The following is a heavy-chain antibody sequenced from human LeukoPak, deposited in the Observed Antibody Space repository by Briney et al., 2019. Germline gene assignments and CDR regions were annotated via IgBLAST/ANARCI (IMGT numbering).Heavy chain of an antibody. CDR1: GGSISSGDYY. J-gene: IGHJ4*02. Sequence: SETLSLTCTVSGGSISSGDYYWSWIRQPPGKGLEWIGYIYYSGSTYYNPSLKSRVTISVDTSKNQFSLKLTSVTAADTAVYYCARDLELYYFDHWGQGTLVTVSS. V-gene: IGHV4-30-4*08. CDR3: ARDLELYYFDH. CDR2: IYYSGST. D-gene: IGHD3-10*01.